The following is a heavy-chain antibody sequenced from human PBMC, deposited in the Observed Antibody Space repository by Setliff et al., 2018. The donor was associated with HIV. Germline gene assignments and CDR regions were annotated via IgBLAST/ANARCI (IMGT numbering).Heavy chain of an antibody. D-gene: IGHD5-12*01. CDR2: INPKSGDT. J-gene: IGHJ4*02. CDR3: VRDPRFSGYAQAFDF. Sequence: GASVKVSCKASGYTFTYLFIHWVRLATGRGLEWMGVINPKSGDTNYAQKFQGRVTMTRDTSISTAYMELDRLGSDDTAVYYCVRDPRFSGYAQAFDFWGQGSLVTVSS. V-gene: IGHV1-2*02. CDR1: GYTFTYLF.